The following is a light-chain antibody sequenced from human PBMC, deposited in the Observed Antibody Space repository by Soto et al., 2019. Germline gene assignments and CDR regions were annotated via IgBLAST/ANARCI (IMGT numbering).Light chain of an antibody. J-gene: IGKJ5*01. CDR2: DAS. Sequence: IQLTPSPPSLAASVGAIVTITCRSSQGIRCYLAWYQQKPGKAPKLLIHDASTLQSGVPSRFSGSGSGADFTHTSSSLPHEDFANYYCQQVNIYPITFGQGIRLEIK. V-gene: IGKV1-9*01. CDR3: QQVNIYPIT. CDR1: QGIRCY.